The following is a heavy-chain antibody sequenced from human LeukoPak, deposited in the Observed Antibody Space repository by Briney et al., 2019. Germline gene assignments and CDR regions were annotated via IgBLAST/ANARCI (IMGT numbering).Heavy chain of an antibody. CDR3: ARVMWPWELLYY. J-gene: IGHJ4*02. CDR1: GYTFTSYG. V-gene: IGHV1-18*01. CDR2: ISAYNGNT. Sequence: ASVTVSCKASGYTFTSYGISWVRQAPGQGLEWMGWISAYNGNTNYAQKLQGRVTMTTDTSTSTVYMELGSLRSDDTAVYYCARVMWPWELLYYWGQGTLVTVSS. D-gene: IGHD1-26*01.